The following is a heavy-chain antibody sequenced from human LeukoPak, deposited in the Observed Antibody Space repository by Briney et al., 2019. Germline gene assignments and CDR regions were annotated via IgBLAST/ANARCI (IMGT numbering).Heavy chain of an antibody. Sequence: GGSLRLPCAVSGFTFSTYWMSWVRQAPGKGLEWVGNIKEDGSEKYYVDSMKGRFTISRDNAKNLLYLQMNSLRVEDTAVYYCARDSFETDIDYWGQGTLVTVSS. CDR1: GFTFSTYW. V-gene: IGHV3-7*01. CDR3: ARDSFETDIDY. D-gene: IGHD1-14*01. CDR2: IKEDGSEK. J-gene: IGHJ4*02.